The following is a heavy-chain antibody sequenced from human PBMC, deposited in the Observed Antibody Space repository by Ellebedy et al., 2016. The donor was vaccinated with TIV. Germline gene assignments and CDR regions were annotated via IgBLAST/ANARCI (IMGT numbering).Heavy chain of an antibody. D-gene: IGHD2-2*01. CDR1: GFTFSSYW. V-gene: IGHV3-7*01. CDR2: IKQDGSEK. Sequence: GESLKISXAASGFTFSSYWMSWVRQAPGKGLEWVANIKQDGSEKYYVDSVKGRFTISRDNAKNSLYLQMNSLRAEDTAVYYCARDFTRVVPAAAIDYWGQGTLVTVSS. CDR3: ARDFTRVVPAAAIDY. J-gene: IGHJ4*02.